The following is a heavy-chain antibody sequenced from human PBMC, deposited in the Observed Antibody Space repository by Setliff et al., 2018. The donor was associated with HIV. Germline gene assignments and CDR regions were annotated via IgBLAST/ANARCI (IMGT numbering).Heavy chain of an antibody. D-gene: IGHD3-22*01. Sequence: SCAASGFTFSSYGMHWVRQAPGKGLEWVAFIRYDGSNKYYADSVKGRFTISRDNSKNTLYLQMNSLRAEDTAVYYCAKDAYYYDSSGYYPFDYWGQGTLVTVSS. CDR1: GFTFSSYG. CDR3: AKDAYYYDSSGYYPFDY. V-gene: IGHV3-30*02. CDR2: IRYDGSNK. J-gene: IGHJ4*02.